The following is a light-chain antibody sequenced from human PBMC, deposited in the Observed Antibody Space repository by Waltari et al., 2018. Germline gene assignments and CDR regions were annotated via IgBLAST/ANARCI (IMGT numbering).Light chain of an antibody. J-gene: IGLJ3*02. CDR3: QAWGSSTEVV. CDR2: QDD. CDR1: TLGDQY. Sequence: SYELTQPPSVSVSPGQTASIPCPGHTLGDQYASWYQHKAGQSPVLVIYQDDRRPSGVPERFSGSNSGNTATLTISGTQAMDEADFYCQAWGSSTEVVFGGGTKLTVL. V-gene: IGLV3-1*01.